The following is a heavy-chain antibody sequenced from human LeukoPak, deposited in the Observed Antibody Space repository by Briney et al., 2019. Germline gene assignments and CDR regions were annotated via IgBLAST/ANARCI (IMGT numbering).Heavy chain of an antibody. CDR3: ARHYYDTSFDS. J-gene: IGHJ4*02. CDR1: GFTVSSNY. D-gene: IGHD3-22*01. Sequence: GGSLRLSCAASGFTVSSNYMSWVRQAPGKGLEWVSVIYSGGSTYYADSVKGRFTISRDNSKNTLYLQMNSLRAEDTAVYYCARHYYDTSFDSWGQGTLVTVSS. V-gene: IGHV3-53*01. CDR2: IYSGGST.